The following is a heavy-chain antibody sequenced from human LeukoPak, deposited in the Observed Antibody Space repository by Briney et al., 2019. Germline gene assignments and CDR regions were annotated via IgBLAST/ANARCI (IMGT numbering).Heavy chain of an antibody. Sequence: GGSLRLSCTASGFTFNSYAMSWVRQAPGKGPEWVSVISSSGDGEKTYYADSVKGRSTISRDNSKNTVYLQMNSLRIEDTAVYFCARGRGDPWGQGTLVTVSS. V-gene: IGHV3-23*01. CDR2: ISSSGDGEKT. D-gene: IGHD5-24*01. J-gene: IGHJ5*02. CDR1: GFTFNSYA. CDR3: ARGRGDP.